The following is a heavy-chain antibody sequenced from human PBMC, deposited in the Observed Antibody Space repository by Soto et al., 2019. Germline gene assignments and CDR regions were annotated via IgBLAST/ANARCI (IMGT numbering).Heavy chain of an antibody. D-gene: IGHD2-8*02. CDR3: AKATATGGGAFDI. Sequence: PGGSLRLSCNCSGFRFSEHAMTWVRQAPGKGLEWVSSISSSSSYIYYADSVKGRFTISRDRSKNTVYLQMNSLTAGDTAVYYCAKATATGGGAFDISGQGTMVTVSS. CDR2: ISSSSSYI. V-gene: IGHV3-21*04. J-gene: IGHJ3*02. CDR1: GFRFSEHA.